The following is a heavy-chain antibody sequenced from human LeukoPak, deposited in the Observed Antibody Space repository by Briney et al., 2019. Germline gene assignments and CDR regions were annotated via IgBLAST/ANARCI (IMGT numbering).Heavy chain of an antibody. Sequence: PGGSLRLSCAASGFTFSSYNLNWVRQPPGKGLEWVSSMTSNNHAYYADSVKGRFTISRDNAKTSLYLQMSSLRAEDTAVYYCARDLDFWSGYQDYWGQGTLVTVSS. V-gene: IGHV3-69-1*02. CDR3: ARDLDFWSGYQDY. J-gene: IGHJ4*02. CDR2: MTSNNHA. CDR1: GFTFSSYN. D-gene: IGHD3-3*01.